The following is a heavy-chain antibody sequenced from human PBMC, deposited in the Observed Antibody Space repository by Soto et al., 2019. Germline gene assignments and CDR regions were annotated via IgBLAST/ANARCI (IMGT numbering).Heavy chain of an antibody. D-gene: IGHD6-13*01. CDR1: GGTFSSYR. CDR3: ARDSGAKLSSS. J-gene: IGHJ4*02. Sequence: SVKVSCKASGGTFSSYRINWVRQAPGQGLEWVGGIVPIYRTADYAQKFQGRVTIAADESARTAYMELRSLKSQDTAVYYCARDSGAKLSSSWGQGTLVTVSS. CDR2: IVPIYRTA. V-gene: IGHV1-69*13.